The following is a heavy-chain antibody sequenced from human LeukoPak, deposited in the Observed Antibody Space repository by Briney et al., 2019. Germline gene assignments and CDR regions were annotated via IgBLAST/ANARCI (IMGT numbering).Heavy chain of an antibody. J-gene: IGHJ4*02. CDR3: AIMHRYYDGSGYWVQ. CDR2: ISTSGGTT. CDR1: GFTFSSYA. V-gene: IGHV3-23*01. D-gene: IGHD3-22*01. Sequence: GGSLGLSCAASGFTFSSYAMSWVRQAPGKGLEWVSGISTSGGTTPYADSVKGRFTISRDNPRNTLYMQMSSLRDEDTAVYYCAIMHRYYDGSGYWVQWGQGTLVTVSS.